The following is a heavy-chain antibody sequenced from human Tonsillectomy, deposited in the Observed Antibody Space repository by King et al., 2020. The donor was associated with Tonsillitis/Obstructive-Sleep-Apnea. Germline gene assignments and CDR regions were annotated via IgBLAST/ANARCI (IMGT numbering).Heavy chain of an antibody. CDR2: IDPSDSYT. CDR1: GYSFTTYW. J-gene: IGHJ4*02. Sequence: QLVQSGAEVKKPGESLRISCKGSGYSFTTYWISWVRQMPGKGLEWMGRIDPSDSYTNYSPSFQGHVTISADKSISTAYLQWSSLKASDIAMYYCASHRSYSSSPFDYWGQGTLVTVSS. D-gene: IGHD6-6*01. CDR3: ASHRSYSSSPFDY. V-gene: IGHV5-10-1*01.